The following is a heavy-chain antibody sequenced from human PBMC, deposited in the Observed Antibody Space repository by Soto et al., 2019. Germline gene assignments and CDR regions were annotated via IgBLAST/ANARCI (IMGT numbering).Heavy chain of an antibody. CDR2: ISGSGDST. CDR1: GFTFSSYA. D-gene: IGHD5-18*01. J-gene: IGHJ4*02. Sequence: PGGSLRLSCAASGFTFSSYAMSWVRQAPGKGLEWVSGISGSGDSTYYADSVKGRFTISRDNSKNTLYLQMNSLRPEDTALYYCVRSKGGYSYGTPFDYWGQGTLVTVSS. CDR3: VRSKGGYSYGTPFDY. V-gene: IGHV3-23*01.